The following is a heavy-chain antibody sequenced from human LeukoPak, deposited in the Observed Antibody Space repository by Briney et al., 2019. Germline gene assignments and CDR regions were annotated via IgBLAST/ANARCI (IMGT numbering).Heavy chain of an antibody. CDR1: GGTFSSYA. CDR2: IIPIFGRA. Sequence: SVKVSCKASGGTFSSYAISWVRQAPGQGLEWMGGIIPIFGRANYAQKFQGRVTITRDESTSTAYMELSSLRSEDTAVYYCATDGYSRISPSYYYYYMDVWGKGTTVTASS. CDR3: ATDGYSRISPSYYYYYMDV. D-gene: IGHD6-13*01. J-gene: IGHJ6*03. V-gene: IGHV1-69*05.